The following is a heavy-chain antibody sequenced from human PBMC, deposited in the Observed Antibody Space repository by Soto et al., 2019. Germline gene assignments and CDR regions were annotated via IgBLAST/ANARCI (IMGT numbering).Heavy chain of an antibody. Sequence: GSLRLSCAASGFTFSSYAMSWVRQAPGKGLEWVSAISGSGGSTYYADSVKGRFTISRDNSKNTLYLQMNSLRAEDTAVYYCAKAYFIMITFGGVIDPFDYWGQGTLVTVSS. D-gene: IGHD3-16*02. CDR3: AKAYFIMITFGGVIDPFDY. J-gene: IGHJ4*02. V-gene: IGHV3-23*01. CDR2: ISGSGGST. CDR1: GFTFSSYA.